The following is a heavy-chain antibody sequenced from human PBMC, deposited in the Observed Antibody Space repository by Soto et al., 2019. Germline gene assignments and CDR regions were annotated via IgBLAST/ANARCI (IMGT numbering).Heavy chain of an antibody. CDR2: ISWNSGSI. Sequence: PGGSLRLSCAASGFTFDDYAMHWVRQAPGKGLEWVSGISWNSGSIGYADSVKGRFTISRDNAKNSLYLQMNSLRAEDTALYYCAKDSNSGSSSWYRVYYFDYWGQGTLVTVSS. V-gene: IGHV3-9*01. J-gene: IGHJ4*02. CDR3: AKDSNSGSSSWYRVYYFDY. CDR1: GFTFDDYA. D-gene: IGHD6-13*01.